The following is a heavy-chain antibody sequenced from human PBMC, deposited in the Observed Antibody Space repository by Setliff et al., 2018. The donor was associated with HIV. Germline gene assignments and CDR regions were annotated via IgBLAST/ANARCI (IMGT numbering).Heavy chain of an antibody. D-gene: IGHD3-22*01. CDR1: GFTFSHFW. CDR2: IKQDGSEE. CDR3: ARRGSSNFDSSRWFYYGLDV. V-gene: IGHV3-7*01. Sequence: PGESLKISCAASGFTFSHFWMTWVRQAPGKGLEWVATIKQDGSEEYYVDSVKGRFTISRDNAKNSLYLQMNSLRAEDTALYYCARRGSSNFDSSRWFYYGLDVWGQGTTVTVSS. J-gene: IGHJ6*02.